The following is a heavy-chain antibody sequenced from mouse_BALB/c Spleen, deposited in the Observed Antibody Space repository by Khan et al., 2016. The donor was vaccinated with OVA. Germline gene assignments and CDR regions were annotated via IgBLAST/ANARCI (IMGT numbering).Heavy chain of an antibody. D-gene: IGHD2-14*01. CDR1: GYSFTAYY. J-gene: IGHJ3*01. CDR3: VRGYVFFPY. CDR2: VNPSNGGT. V-gene: IGHV1-18*01. Sequence: EVQLQESGPDLVKPGASVKISCKASGYSFTAYYIHWVKESHGKTLECIGRVNPSNGGTTYNQKFRGKAILTVDKSSSTAYMELRSLTSEDSAVYYCVRGYVFFPYWGQGTLVTFSA.